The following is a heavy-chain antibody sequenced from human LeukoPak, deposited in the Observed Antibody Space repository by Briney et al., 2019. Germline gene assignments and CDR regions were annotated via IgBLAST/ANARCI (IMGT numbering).Heavy chain of an antibody. CDR3: ARDPRGYSYGW. CDR2: IYTSGST. CDR1: GGSISSGSYY. Sequence: SSETLSLTCTVSGGSISSGSYYWSWIRQPAGKGLEWIGRIYTSGSTNYNPSLKSRVTISVDTSKNQFSLKLSSVTAADTAMYYCARDPRGYSYGWWGQGTLVTVSS. D-gene: IGHD5-18*01. V-gene: IGHV4-61*02. J-gene: IGHJ4*02.